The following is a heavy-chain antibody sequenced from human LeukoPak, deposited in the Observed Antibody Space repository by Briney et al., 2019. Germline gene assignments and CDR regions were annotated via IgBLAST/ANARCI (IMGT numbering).Heavy chain of an antibody. J-gene: IGHJ4*02. D-gene: IGHD5-24*01. CDR1: GFTFSSYA. V-gene: IGHV3-23*01. CDR2: ISGSGSST. Sequence: GGSLRLSCAASGFTFSSYAMSWVRQAPGKGLEWVSAISGSGSSTYYADSVKGRFTISRDNSKNTLYLQMNSLRAEDTALYYCAIRDGYNSNPLKDWGQGTLVTVSS. CDR3: AIRDGYNSNPLKD.